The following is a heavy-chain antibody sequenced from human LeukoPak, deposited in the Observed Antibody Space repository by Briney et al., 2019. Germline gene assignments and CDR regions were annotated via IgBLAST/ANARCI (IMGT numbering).Heavy chain of an antibody. D-gene: IGHD4-17*01. V-gene: IGHV3-30*04. CDR2: ISYDGSNE. CDR1: GFIFSSYA. J-gene: IGHJ4*02. CDR3: ARGDYGDYW. Sequence: GGSLRLSCAASGFIFSSYAMHWVRQAPGKGLEWVAVISYDGSNEYYADSVKGRFTISRDNSKSTLYLQMNSLRAEDTAVYYCARGDYGDYWWGQGTLVTVSS.